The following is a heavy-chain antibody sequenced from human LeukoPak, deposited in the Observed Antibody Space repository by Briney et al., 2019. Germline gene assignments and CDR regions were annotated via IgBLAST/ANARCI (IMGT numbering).Heavy chain of an antibody. CDR3: ARSMGIAVAGLDY. CDR2: IYYSGST. CDR1: GGSISSSSYY. Sequence: SETLSLTCTVSGGSISSSSYYWGWIRQPPGKGLEWIGSIYYSGSTYYNPSLKSRVTISVDTSKNQFSLKLSSVTAADTAVYYCARSMGIAVAGLDYWGQGTLVTVSS. V-gene: IGHV4-39*01. J-gene: IGHJ4*02. D-gene: IGHD6-19*01.